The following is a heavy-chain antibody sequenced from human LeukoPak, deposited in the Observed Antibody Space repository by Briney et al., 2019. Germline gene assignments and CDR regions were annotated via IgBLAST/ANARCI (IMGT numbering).Heavy chain of an antibody. V-gene: IGHV4-34*01. J-gene: IGHJ1*01. CDR2: INHSGST. CDR3: ARGPTYSSGWYPRSFQH. D-gene: IGHD6-19*01. CDR1: GGSFSGYY. Sequence: PSETLSLTCAVYGGSFSGYYWSWIRQPPGKGLEWIGEINHSGSTNYSPSLKSRVTISVDTSKNQFSLELSSVTAADTAVYYCARGPTYSSGWYPRSFQHWGQGTLVTVSS.